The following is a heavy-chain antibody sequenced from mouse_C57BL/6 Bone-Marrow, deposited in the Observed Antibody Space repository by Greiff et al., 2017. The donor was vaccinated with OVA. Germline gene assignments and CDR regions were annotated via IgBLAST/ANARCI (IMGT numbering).Heavy chain of an antibody. CDR2: IDPETGGT. Sequence: QVQLQQSGAELVRPGASVTLSCKASGYTFTDYAMHWVKQTPVHGLEWIGAIDPETGGTAYNQKFKGKAILTADKSSSTAYMELRSLTSEDSAVYYCTRSYSNYGDFDYWGQGTTLTVSS. D-gene: IGHD2-5*01. CDR3: TRSYSNYGDFDY. CDR1: GYTFTDYA. J-gene: IGHJ2*01. V-gene: IGHV1-15*01.